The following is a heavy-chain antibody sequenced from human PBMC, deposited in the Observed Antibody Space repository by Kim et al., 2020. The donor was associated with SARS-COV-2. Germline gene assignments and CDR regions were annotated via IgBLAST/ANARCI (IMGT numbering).Heavy chain of an antibody. Sequence: GGSLRLSCAASGITLSGYAMTWVRQVPGKGLEWVSGISGSGASTYYADSVKGRFTISRDKSISLQLNSLRAEDTAIYYCAKVRAREGEIYTRYYYYYVMDVWGQGTTVTVSS. CDR2: ISGSGAST. J-gene: IGHJ6*02. CDR1: GITLSGYA. D-gene: IGHD3-16*01. V-gene: IGHV3-23*01. CDR3: AKVRAREGEIYTRYYYYYVMDV.